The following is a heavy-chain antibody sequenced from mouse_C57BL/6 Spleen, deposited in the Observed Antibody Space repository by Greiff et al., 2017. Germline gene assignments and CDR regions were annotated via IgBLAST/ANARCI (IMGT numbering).Heavy chain of an antibody. J-gene: IGHJ2*01. D-gene: IGHD1-1*01. CDR1: GFTFTDYY. V-gene: IGHV7-3*01. CDR2: IRNKANGYTT. Sequence: EVQVVESGGGLVQPGGSLCLSCAASGFTFTDYYMSWVRQPPGKALEWLGFIRNKANGYTTEYSASVKGRFTISRANSQSIFYLKMNALGAEDSATYYCARYRSSSPFDDWGQGTTRTVSS. CDR3: ARYRSSSPFDD.